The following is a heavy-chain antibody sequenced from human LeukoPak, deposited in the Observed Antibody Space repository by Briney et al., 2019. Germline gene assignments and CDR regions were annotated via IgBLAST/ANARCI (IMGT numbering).Heavy chain of an antibody. CDR2: MNPNSGNT. CDR1: GYTFTSYD. D-gene: IGHD6-19*01. J-gene: IGHJ6*02. CDR3: ARGYSSGWYSGGYYYATDV. Sequence: ASVKVSCKASGYTFTSYDINWVRQATGQGLEWMGWMNPNSGNTGYAQKFQGRVTMTRNTSISTAYMELSSLRSEDTAMYYCARGYSSGWYSGGYYYATDVWGQGTTVTVSS. V-gene: IGHV1-8*01.